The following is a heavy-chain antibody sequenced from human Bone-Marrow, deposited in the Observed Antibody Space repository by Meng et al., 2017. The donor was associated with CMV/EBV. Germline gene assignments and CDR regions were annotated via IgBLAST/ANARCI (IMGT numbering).Heavy chain of an antibody. CDR3: GRNRVDY. D-gene: IGHD1-14*01. J-gene: IGHJ4*02. CDR2: ISYDGSNK. V-gene: IGHV3-30*09. CDR1: GFTFSSYA. Sequence: GGSLRLSCAASGFTFSSYAMHWVRQAPGKGLEWVAVISYDGSNKYYADSVKGRFAISRDNSKNTLYLQMNSLRAEDTAVYYCGRNRVDYWGQGTLVTVSS.